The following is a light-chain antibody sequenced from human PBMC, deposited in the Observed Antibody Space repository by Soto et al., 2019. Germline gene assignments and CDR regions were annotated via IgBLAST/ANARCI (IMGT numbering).Light chain of an antibody. CDR1: QNVITNY. CDR2: GAS. CDR3: QQYATSPIP. V-gene: IGKV3-20*01. J-gene: IGKJ5*01. Sequence: EIVLTQSPGTLSFSPGERATLSCWASQNVITNYLAWYQQKPGQAPRLLIYGASRRATGIPDRFSGSGSGTDFTLTISRLEPEDFAVYYCQQYATSPIPFGQGTRLEI.